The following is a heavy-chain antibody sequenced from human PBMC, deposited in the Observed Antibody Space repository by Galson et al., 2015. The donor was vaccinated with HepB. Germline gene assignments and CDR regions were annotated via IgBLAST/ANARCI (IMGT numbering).Heavy chain of an antibody. CDR1: GFSLSTSGMC. D-gene: IGHD5-12*01. Sequence: PALVKPTQTLTLTCTFSGFSLSTSGMCVSWVRQPPGKALEWLARLDWDDDKYYSTSLKTRLTISKDTSKNQVVLTMTNMDPVDTATYYCARIRYSGPYDSYDPASYYYYGMDVWGQGTTVTVSS. CDR3: ARIRYSGPYDSYDPASYYYYGMDV. CDR2: LDWDDDK. J-gene: IGHJ6*02. V-gene: IGHV2-70*11.